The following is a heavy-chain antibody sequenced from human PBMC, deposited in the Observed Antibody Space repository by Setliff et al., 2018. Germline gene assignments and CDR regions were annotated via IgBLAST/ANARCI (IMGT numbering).Heavy chain of an antibody. D-gene: IGHD5-12*01. Sequence: PGGSLRLSCAASGFTFSTYNMNWVRQAPGKGLEWVSYISFSSSTIYYADSVKGRFTISRDNAKNSLYLQMNSLRAEDTAVYYCARAVSGYDYHYFGKWGQGTLVTVS. J-gene: IGHJ4*02. CDR1: GFTFSTYN. V-gene: IGHV3-48*01. CDR3: ARAVSGYDYHYFGK. CDR2: ISFSSSTI.